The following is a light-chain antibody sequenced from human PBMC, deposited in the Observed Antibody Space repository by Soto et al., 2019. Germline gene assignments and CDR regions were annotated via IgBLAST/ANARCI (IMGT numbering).Light chain of an antibody. Sequence: QSVLTQPPSVSGAPGQRVTISCTGSSSNIGAGYDVHWYQQLPGTAPKLLIYGNSNRPSGVPDRFSGSKSGTSASLAITGLQAEDEADYYCQSFHSSPNGFWVFGGGTKLTVL. CDR1: SSNIGAGYD. CDR3: QSFHSSPNGFWV. J-gene: IGLJ3*02. CDR2: GNS. V-gene: IGLV1-40*01.